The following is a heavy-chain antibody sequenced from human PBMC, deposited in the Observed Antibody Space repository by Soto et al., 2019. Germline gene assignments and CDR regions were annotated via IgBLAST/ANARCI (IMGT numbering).Heavy chain of an antibody. V-gene: IGHV3-15*01. CDR2: IKSKTDGGTT. CDR3: TIFYGDYGFDY. J-gene: IGHJ4*02. D-gene: IGHD4-17*01. CDR1: GFTFSNAW. Sequence: PGGSLRLSCAASGFTFSNAWMSWVRQAPGKGLEWVGRIKSKTDGGTTDYAAPVKGRFTISRDDSKNTLYLQMNSLKTEDTAVYYCTIFYGDYGFDYWGQGTLVTVSS.